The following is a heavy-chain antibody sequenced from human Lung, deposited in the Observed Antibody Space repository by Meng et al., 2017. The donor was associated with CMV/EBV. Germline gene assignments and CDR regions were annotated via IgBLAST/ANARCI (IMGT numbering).Heavy chain of an antibody. CDR1: GFTLNSYT. J-gene: IGHJ3*02. CDR2: ISYDGTYK. V-gene: IGHV3-30-3*01. Sequence: GESLKISCAASGFTLNSYTVHWVRQAPGKGLEWMAVISYDGTYKYYGDSVKGRFTVSRDNSKRSLYLQMNSLRPEDTAVYYCATSRFHGDFKDAVNIWGQGKXVTV. D-gene: IGHD2-21*01. CDR3: ATSRFHGDFKDAVNI.